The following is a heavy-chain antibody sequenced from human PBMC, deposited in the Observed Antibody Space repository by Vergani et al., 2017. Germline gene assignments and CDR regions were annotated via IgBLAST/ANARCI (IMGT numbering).Heavy chain of an antibody. CDR1: GFTFSSAW. V-gene: IGHV3-15*01. Sequence: EVQLVESGGGLVQPGGSLRLSCTTSGFTFSSAWMSWVRQAPGKGLEWVARIRPKTDGETTDYAAPVKGRFTISRDDSKRLAYLQLSGLKTEDTAVYFCSRGRGYSFGYSDYWGQGTLVTVSS. J-gene: IGHJ4*02. CDR3: SRGRGYSFGYSDY. D-gene: IGHD5-18*01. CDR2: IRPKTDGETT.